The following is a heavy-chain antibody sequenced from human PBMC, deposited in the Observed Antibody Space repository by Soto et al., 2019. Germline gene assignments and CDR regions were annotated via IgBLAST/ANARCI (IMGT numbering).Heavy chain of an antibody. CDR2: IKPDGSEK. D-gene: IGHD3-22*01. J-gene: IGHJ3*02. V-gene: IGHV3-7*04. Sequence: PGGSLRLSCAASGFTFSTYWMSWVRQAPGKGLEWVANIKPDGSEKWYVDSVKGRFTISRDNAKNPFYLQMISLRAEDTAMYYCARGDYHDTSGPFSDAFDIWGQGTMVNVSS. CDR3: ARGDYHDTSGPFSDAFDI. CDR1: GFTFSTYW.